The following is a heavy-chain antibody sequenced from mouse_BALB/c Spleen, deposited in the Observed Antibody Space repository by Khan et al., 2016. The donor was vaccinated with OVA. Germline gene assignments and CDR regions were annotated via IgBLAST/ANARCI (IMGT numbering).Heavy chain of an antibody. CDR2: LAPGRGSS. J-gene: IGHJ4*01. D-gene: IGHD1-1*01. Sequence: DLVKPGASVKLSCKASGYTFTSYWNKWIKQRPGQGLAWIGRLAPGRGSSEYSDMCKGTGTRTVDTSSSTAYIQRSSLSSEDSAVYHCARPNYHGRSLYAMDHWCQGTSVTVSS. CDR3: ARPNYHGRSLYAMDH. V-gene: IGHV1S41*01. CDR1: GYTFTSYW.